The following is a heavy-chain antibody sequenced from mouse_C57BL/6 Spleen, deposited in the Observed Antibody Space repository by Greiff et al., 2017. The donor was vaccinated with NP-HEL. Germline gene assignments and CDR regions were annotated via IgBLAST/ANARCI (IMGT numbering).Heavy chain of an antibody. CDR2: IHPNSGST. V-gene: IGHV1-64*01. CDR3: ARGFITTVVGAMDY. CDR1: GYTFTSYW. J-gene: IGHJ4*01. D-gene: IGHD1-1*01. Sequence: QVQLQQPGAELVKPGASVKLSCKASGYTFTSYWMHWVKQRPGQGLEWIGMIHPNSGSTNYNEKFKSKATLTVDKSSSTAYMQLSSLTSEDSAVYDCARGFITTVVGAMDYWGQGTSVTVSA.